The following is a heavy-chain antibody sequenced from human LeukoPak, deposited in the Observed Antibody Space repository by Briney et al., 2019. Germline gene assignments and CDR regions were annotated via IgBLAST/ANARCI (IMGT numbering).Heavy chain of an antibody. CDR1: GFTFSSYG. CDR3: ARVRPSVTGFLDY. CDR2: IWYDGSNK. D-gene: IGHD3-9*01. V-gene: IGHV3-33*01. Sequence: GGSLRLSCAASGFTFSSYGMHWVRQAPGKGLEWVAVIWYDGSNKYYADSVKGRFTISRDSAKNSLYLQMNRLGADDTAIYYCARVRPSVTGFLDYWGQGTLVTVSS. J-gene: IGHJ4*02.